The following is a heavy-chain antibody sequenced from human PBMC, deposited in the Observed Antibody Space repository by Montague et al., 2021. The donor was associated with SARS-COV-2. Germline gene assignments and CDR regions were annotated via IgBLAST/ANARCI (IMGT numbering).Heavy chain of an antibody. CDR2: ISGSGGST. CDR3: ARQAVIAAAGIPDYYYYYYMDV. V-gene: IGHV3-23*01. D-gene: IGHD6-13*01. CDR1: GFTFSSYA. Sequence: SLRLSCAASGFTFSSYAMSWVRQAPGKGLEWVSAISGSGGSTYYADSVKGRFTISRDNSKNTLYLQMNSLRAEDTAVYYCARQAVIAAAGIPDYYYYYYMDVWGKGTTVTVSS. J-gene: IGHJ6*03.